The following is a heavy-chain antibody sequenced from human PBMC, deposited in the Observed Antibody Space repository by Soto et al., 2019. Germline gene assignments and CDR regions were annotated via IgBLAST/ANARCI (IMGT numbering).Heavy chain of an antibody. CDR2: ISAYNGNT. CDR3: ARDRKGYSGYDLFDY. CDR1: GYTFTSYG. D-gene: IGHD5-12*01. J-gene: IGHJ4*02. Sequence: ASVKVSCKASGYTFTSYGISWVRQAPGQGLEWMGWISAYNGNTNYAQKLQGRVTMTTDTSTSTAYMELRSLRSDDTAVYYCARDRKGYSGYDLFDYWGQGTLVTVSS. V-gene: IGHV1-18*01.